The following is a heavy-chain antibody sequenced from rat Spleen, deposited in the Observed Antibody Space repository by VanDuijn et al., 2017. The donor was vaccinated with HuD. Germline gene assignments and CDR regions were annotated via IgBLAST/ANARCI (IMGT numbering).Heavy chain of an antibody. CDR2: ITYEGSST. V-gene: IGHV5-22*01. D-gene: IGHD1-12*02. CDR3: ASHFDGSYYSPFDY. J-gene: IGHJ2*01. Sequence: EVQLVESGGGLVQPGRSLKFSCAASGFTFSDYYMAWVRQAPKKGLEWVASITYEGSSTYYGDSVKGRFTISRDNAKSTLYLQMNSLRSEDTATYDCASHFDGSYYSPFDYWGQGVMVTVSS. CDR1: GFTFSDYY.